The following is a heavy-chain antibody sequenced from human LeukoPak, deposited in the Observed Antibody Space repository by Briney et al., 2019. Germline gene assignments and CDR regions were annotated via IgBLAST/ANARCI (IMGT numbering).Heavy chain of an antibody. CDR2: ITDDATT. V-gene: IGHV3-74*03. Sequence: SPKLSRAASGLALSVAWMHSGCQTPRTGMVWVSRITDDATTTYANSVRGRFTIYRDNAKNILYLQMNSLRAEDTAVYYCVRDRVGPDYWGQGNLVTVSS. D-gene: IGHD1-26*01. J-gene: IGHJ4*02. CDR3: VRDRVGPDY. CDR1: GLALSVAW.